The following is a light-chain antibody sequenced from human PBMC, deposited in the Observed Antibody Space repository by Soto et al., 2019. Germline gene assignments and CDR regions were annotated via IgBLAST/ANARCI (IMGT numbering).Light chain of an antibody. CDR3: QQYESSVT. CDR2: GAS. Sequence: EIVLTQSPGSLSLSPGEGATLSCRASQSVSSSFFAWYQQKPGQAPSLLIYGASRRATGVPDRFSGSGSGTDFPLSISRLAPEDFAVYYCQQYESSVTFGQGTKVEIK. J-gene: IGKJ1*01. CDR1: QSVSSSF. V-gene: IGKV3-20*01.